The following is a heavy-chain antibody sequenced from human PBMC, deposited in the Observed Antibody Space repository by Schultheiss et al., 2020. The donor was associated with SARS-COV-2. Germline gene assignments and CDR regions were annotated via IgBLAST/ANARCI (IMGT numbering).Heavy chain of an antibody. V-gene: IGHV1-69*13. CDR3: ARVAAVAVDY. D-gene: IGHD6-19*01. Sequence: SVKVSCKASGGTFSSYAISWVRQAPGQGLEWMGGIIPIFGTANYAQKFQGRVTITADESTSTAYMELSRLRSDDTAVYYCARVAAVAVDYWGQGTLVTVSS. J-gene: IGHJ4*02. CDR1: GGTFSSYA. CDR2: IIPIFGTA.